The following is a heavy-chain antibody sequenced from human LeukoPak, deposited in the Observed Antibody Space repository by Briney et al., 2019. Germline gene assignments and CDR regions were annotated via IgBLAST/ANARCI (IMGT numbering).Heavy chain of an antibody. CDR1: GFTFSSYS. D-gene: IGHD1-1*01. CDR3: ARDQGYNWNDQSYDY. V-gene: IGHV3-21*01. CDR2: ISSSSSYI. J-gene: IGHJ4*02. Sequence: GGSLRLSCAASGFTFSSYSKNWVRQAPGKGLEWVSSISSSSSYIYYADSVKGRFTISRDNAKNSLYLQMNSLRAEDTAVYYCARDQGYNWNDQSYDYWGQGTLVTVSS.